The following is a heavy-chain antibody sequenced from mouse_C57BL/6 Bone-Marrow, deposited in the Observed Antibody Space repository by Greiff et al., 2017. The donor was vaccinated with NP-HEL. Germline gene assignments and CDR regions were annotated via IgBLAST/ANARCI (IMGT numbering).Heavy chain of an antibody. V-gene: IGHV1-18*01. CDR1: GYTFTDYN. J-gene: IGHJ4*01. D-gene: IGHD2-1*01. CDR2: INPNNGGT. CDR3: ARGPIYPYYYAMDY. Sequence: VQLKQSGPELVKPGASVKIPCKASGYTFTDYNMDWVKQSHGKSLEWIGDINPNNGGTIYNQKFKGKATLTVDKSSSTAYMELRSLTSEDTAVYYCARGPIYPYYYAMDYWGQGTSVTVSS.